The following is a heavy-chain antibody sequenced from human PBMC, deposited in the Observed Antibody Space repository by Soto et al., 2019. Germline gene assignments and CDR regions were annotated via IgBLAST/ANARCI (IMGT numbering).Heavy chain of an antibody. V-gene: IGHV4-39*07. CDR3: ARGRYSSGWYASPERRNYYYYGMDV. CDR1: GGSISSSSYY. Sequence: PSETLSLTCTVSGGSISSSSYYWGWIRQPPGKGLEWIGSIYYSGSTYYNPSLKSRVTISVDTSKNQFSLKLSSVTAADTAVYYCARGRYSSGWYASPERRNYYYYGMDVWGQGTTVTVSS. CDR2: IYYSGST. J-gene: IGHJ6*02. D-gene: IGHD6-19*01.